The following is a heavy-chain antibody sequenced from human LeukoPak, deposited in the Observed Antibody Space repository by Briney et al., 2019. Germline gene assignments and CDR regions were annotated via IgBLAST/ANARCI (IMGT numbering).Heavy chain of an antibody. CDR2: ISGGDGSA. CDR1: GFTFSSFA. V-gene: IGHV3-23*01. D-gene: IGHD2-2*01. Sequence: GGSLRLSCAASGFTFSSFAMNWVRQAPGKGLEWVAGISGGDGSAIYIDSVKGRFTISRDNSKNTLSLQMNSLRAEDTAVYYCARGRKLVVPAFDYWGQGTLVTVSS. J-gene: IGHJ4*02. CDR3: ARGRKLVVPAFDY.